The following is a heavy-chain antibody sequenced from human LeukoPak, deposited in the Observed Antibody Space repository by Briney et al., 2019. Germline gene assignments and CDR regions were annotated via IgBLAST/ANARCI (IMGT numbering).Heavy chain of an antibody. J-gene: IGHJ4*02. CDR2: IIPVFGTA. D-gene: IGHD3-22*01. CDR3: AREPWDDSSGYLDY. V-gene: IGHV1-69*05. Sequence: SVMVSCKASGYTFTGYYIHRVRQAPRQGLEWMGGIIPVFGTANYAQKFQGRGTITTDESTRTAYMELSSMRSEDTAVYYCAREPWDDSSGYLDYWGQGTLVTVSS. CDR1: GYTFTGYY.